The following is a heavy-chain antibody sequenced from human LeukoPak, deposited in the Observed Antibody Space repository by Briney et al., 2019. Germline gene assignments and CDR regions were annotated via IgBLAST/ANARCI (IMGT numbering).Heavy chain of an antibody. J-gene: IGHJ4*02. Sequence: ASVKVSCKASGHTFTSYDINWVRQAPGQGLEWMGWINPSSGGTNHAQKFQGRVTMTRDTSITTAYLELSRLTSDDTAVYYCASPLSRIVGAINFWGQGTAVTVSS. CDR1: GHTFTSYD. CDR3: ASPLSRIVGAINF. D-gene: IGHD1-26*01. V-gene: IGHV1-2*02. CDR2: INPSSGGT.